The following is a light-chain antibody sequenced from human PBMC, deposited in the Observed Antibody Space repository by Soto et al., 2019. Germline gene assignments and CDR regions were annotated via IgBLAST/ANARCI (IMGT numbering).Light chain of an antibody. CDR1: XXNIGAGYD. J-gene: IGLJ2*01. Sequence: QSVLTQPPSVSGAPGQRVTISCTGXXXNIGAGYDVHWYQQLPGTAPKLLIYGNSNRPSGVPDRFSGSKSGTSASLAITGLQAEDEADYYCQSYDSSLSPVVFGGGTKLTVL. V-gene: IGLV1-40*01. CDR2: GNS. CDR3: QSYDSSLSPVV.